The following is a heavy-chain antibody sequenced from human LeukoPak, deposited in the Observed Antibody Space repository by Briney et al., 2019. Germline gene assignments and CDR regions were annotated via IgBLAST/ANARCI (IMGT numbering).Heavy chain of an antibody. CDR1: GGTFSSYA. CDR2: IIPILGIA. Sequence: ASVKVSCKASGGTFSSYAISWVRQAPGQGLKWMGRIIPILGIANYAQKFQGRVTITADKSTSTAYMELSSLRSEDTAVYYCARGGTIFGVVPPNWFDPWGQGTLVTVTS. CDR3: ARGGTIFGVVPPNWFDP. V-gene: IGHV1-69*04. D-gene: IGHD3-3*01. J-gene: IGHJ5*02.